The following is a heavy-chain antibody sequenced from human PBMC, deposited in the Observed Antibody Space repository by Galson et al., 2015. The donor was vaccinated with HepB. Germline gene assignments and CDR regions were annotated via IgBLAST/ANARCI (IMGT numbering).Heavy chain of an antibody. J-gene: IGHJ5*02. Sequence: SVKVSCKASGGTFSSYAISWVRQAPGQGLEWMGGIIPIFGTANYAQKFQGRVTITADESTSTAYMELSSLRSEDTAVYYCARGRYYDFWSGYYTPRTYNRFDPWGQGTLVTVSS. CDR1: GGTFSSYA. CDR2: IIPIFGTA. CDR3: ARGRYYDFWSGYYTPRTYNRFDP. V-gene: IGHV1-69*13. D-gene: IGHD3-3*01.